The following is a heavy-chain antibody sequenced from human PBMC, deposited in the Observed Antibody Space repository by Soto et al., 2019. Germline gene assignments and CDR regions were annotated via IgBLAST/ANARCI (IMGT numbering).Heavy chain of an antibody. D-gene: IGHD3-10*01. V-gene: IGHV1-8*02. Sequence: VASVKVSCKVSGYTLTDLSMQWVRQAPGKGLEWMGWMNPNSGNTGYAQKFQGRVTMTRNTSISTAYMELSSLRSEDTAVYYCARYGSGDSREYYYYYMDVWGKGTTVTVSS. CDR2: MNPNSGNT. J-gene: IGHJ6*03. CDR3: ARYGSGDSREYYYYYMDV. CDR1: GYTLTDLS.